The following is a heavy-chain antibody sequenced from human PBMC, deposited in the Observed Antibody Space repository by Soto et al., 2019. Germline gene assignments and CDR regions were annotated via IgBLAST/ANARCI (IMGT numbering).Heavy chain of an antibody. J-gene: IGHJ4*02. CDR3: ARRDGPGRGFGGEY. Sequence: EVPLLESGGGLVQPGGSLKLSCAGFTFNGQAMIYAMTWVRQAPGKGLEWVSFITGSGDATYYADSVKGRFTISRDNSRNKLNLQMSSLRAEATTINSWARRDGPGRGFGGEYRGRGILVAVSS. V-gene: IGHV3-23*01. CDR1: FTFNGQAMIYA. D-gene: IGHD3-10*01. CDR2: ITGSGDAT.